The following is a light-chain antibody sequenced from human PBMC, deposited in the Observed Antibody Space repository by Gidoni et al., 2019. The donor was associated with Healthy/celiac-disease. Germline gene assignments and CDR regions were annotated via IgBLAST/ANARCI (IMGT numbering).Light chain of an antibody. CDR2: GAS. CDR1: QSVSSN. CDR3: QQHNSWPRT. Sequence: EIVMTQSPATLSVSPGERATLSCRASQSVSSNLAWYQQKPGQAPRLLIHGASTRATGITARFSGSGSGTEFTLTISSLQSEDSAVYYCQQHNSWPRTFGQGTKVEIK. V-gene: IGKV3-15*01. J-gene: IGKJ1*01.